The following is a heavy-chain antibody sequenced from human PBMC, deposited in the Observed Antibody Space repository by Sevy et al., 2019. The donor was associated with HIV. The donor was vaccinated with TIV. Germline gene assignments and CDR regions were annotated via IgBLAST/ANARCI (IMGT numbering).Heavy chain of an antibody. D-gene: IGHD3-22*01. CDR2: IYPDDSDT. CDR1: GYSFTSHW. V-gene: IGHV5-51*01. J-gene: IGHJ4*02. CDR3: ATSRSGYFDSSGYYIY. Sequence: GESLKISCKGSGYSFTSHWIGWVRHMPGKGLEWMGIIYPDDSDTRYSPSFQSQVTFSADKSISTAYLQWSSLKASDTVMYYCATSRSGYFDSSGYYIYWGQRTLVTVSS.